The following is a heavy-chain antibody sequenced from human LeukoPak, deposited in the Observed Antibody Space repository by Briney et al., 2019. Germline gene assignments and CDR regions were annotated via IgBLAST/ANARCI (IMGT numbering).Heavy chain of an antibody. CDR3: ARGDYCGGDCYGYYYYYGMDV. CDR2: IWYDGSNK. Sequence: GGSLRLSCAASGFTFSSYGMHWVRQAPGKGLEWVAVIWYDGSNKYYADSVKGRFTISRDISKNTLYLQMNSLRAEDTAVYYCARGDYCGGDCYGYYYYYGMDVWGQGTTVTVSS. CDR1: GFTFSSYG. V-gene: IGHV3-33*01. J-gene: IGHJ6*02. D-gene: IGHD2-21*02.